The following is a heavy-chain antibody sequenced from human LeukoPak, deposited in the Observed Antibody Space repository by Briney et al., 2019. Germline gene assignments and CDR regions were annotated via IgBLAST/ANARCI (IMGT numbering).Heavy chain of an antibody. CDR3: ARERGSSGRAGWFDP. Sequence: GGSLRLSCAASGFTVTSNPMPWVRQTPGKGLEWVALISNDGSNQQYSDSVSGRFTISRDTSKNTVYLQMNSLRGDDTAVYYCARERGSSGRAGWFDPWGQGTLVTVSS. CDR1: GFTVTSNP. J-gene: IGHJ5*02. D-gene: IGHD6-19*01. CDR2: ISNDGSNQ. V-gene: IGHV3-30*04.